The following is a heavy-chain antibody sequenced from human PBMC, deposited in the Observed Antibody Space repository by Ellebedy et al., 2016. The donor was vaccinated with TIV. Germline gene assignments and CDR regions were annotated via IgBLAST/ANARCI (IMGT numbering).Heavy chain of an antibody. J-gene: IGHJ4*02. V-gene: IGHV4-39*01. CDR2: FYYSGST. Sequence: SETLSLTXTVSGGSISSSSYYWGWIRQPPGKGLEWIGSFYYSGSTYYNPSLTSRVTLSVDTSKNQFSLKLSSVTAAETAVYYCARGELLPPHQFDYWGQGTLVTVSS. D-gene: IGHD3-10*01. CDR1: GGSISSSSYY. CDR3: ARGELLPPHQFDY.